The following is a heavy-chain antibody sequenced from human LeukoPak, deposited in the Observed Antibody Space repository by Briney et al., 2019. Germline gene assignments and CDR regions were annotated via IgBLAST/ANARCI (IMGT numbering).Heavy chain of an antibody. CDR1: GGSFSGYY. Sequence: SETLSLTCAVYGGSFSGYYWSWLRQPPGKGLEWIGEINHSGSTNYNPSLKSRVTISVDTSKNQFSLKLSSVTAADTAVYYCARVMTTVVTPIDAFDIWGQGTMVTVSS. D-gene: IGHD4-23*01. V-gene: IGHV4-34*01. J-gene: IGHJ3*02. CDR3: ARVMTTVVTPIDAFDI. CDR2: INHSGST.